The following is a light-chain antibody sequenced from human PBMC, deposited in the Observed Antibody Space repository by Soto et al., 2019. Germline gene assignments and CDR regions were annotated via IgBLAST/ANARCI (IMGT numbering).Light chain of an antibody. Sequence: DIRVTQSPSSLSASVGDRVTLTCRASQSISNFLNWYQQKPGKAPKLLIYVASNLQSGVPSRFSGSGSGTGFSLTITSLQPEDLGSFYCQQTFNSPITFGQGTRLEIK. V-gene: IGKV1-39*01. CDR2: VAS. CDR3: QQTFNSPIT. J-gene: IGKJ5*01. CDR1: QSISNF.